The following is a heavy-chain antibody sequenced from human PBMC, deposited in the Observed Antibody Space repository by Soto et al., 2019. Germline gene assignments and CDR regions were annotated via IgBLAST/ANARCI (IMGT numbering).Heavy chain of an antibody. CDR3: AKDRIYGGNSKVFDY. D-gene: IGHD2-21*02. V-gene: IGHV3-30*18. Sequence: PGGSPRLSCAASGFSFSSYGMQWVRQAPGKGLEWVAVISYDGINKYYVDSVKGRFTISRDNSKNTLSLQINSLRTEDTAVYYCAKDRIYGGNSKVFDYWGQGTLVTVSS. CDR2: ISYDGINK. J-gene: IGHJ4*02. CDR1: GFSFSSYG.